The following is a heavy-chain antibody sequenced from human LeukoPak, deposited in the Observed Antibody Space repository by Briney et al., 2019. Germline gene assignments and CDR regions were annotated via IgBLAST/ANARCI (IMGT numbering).Heavy chain of an antibody. J-gene: IGHJ4*02. D-gene: IGHD5-18*01. V-gene: IGHV3-43*02. Sequence: PGGSLRLSCAVSGFTFDDYAMHWVRQAPGKGLEWVSLISGDGGSTYYADSVKGRVTISRDNSKNSLYLQMNSLRTEDTALYYCAKVGYGQLGLFDYWGQGTLVTVSS. CDR2: ISGDGGST. CDR3: AKVGYGQLGLFDY. CDR1: GFTFDDYA.